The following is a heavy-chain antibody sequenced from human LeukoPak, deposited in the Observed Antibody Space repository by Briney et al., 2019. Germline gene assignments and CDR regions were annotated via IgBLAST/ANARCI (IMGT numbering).Heavy chain of an antibody. Sequence: ASVKVSCKASGHTFTSYDINWVRRATGQGLEWMGWMNPNSGNTGYAQKFQGRVTMTRNTSISTAYMELSSLRSEDTAVYYCARGTNYDFWSGYFGSVNYYYYMDVWGKGTTVTVSS. CDR1: GHTFTSYD. J-gene: IGHJ6*03. D-gene: IGHD3-3*01. CDR2: MNPNSGNT. V-gene: IGHV1-8*01. CDR3: ARGTNYDFWSGYFGSVNYYYYMDV.